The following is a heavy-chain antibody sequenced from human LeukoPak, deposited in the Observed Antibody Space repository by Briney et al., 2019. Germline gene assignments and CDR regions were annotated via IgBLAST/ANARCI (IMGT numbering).Heavy chain of an antibody. CDR2: ISGSGGST. Sequence: PGGSLRLSCAASGFTFSSYAMSWVRQAPGKGLEWVSAISGSGGSTYYADSVKGRFTISRDNSKNTLYLQMNSLRAEDTAVYYCTKGLPPGGTAHYDFWSGYYPFDYWGQGTLATVSS. CDR3: TKGLPPGGTAHYDFWSGYYPFDY. D-gene: IGHD3-3*01. V-gene: IGHV3-23*01. CDR1: GFTFSSYA. J-gene: IGHJ4*02.